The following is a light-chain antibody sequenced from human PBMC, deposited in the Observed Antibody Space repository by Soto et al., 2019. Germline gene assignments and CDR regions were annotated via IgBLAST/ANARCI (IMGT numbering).Light chain of an antibody. Sequence: DIQMTQSPSSLSASVGDRVTITCRASQSISSYLNWYQQKPGKAPKFLIFGASRLQSGVPSRFSGSGSGTEFTLTISSLQPEDFASYYCQHYNSYPYTFGQGTKLEIK. CDR1: QSISSY. CDR2: GAS. V-gene: IGKV1-39*01. CDR3: QHYNSYPYT. J-gene: IGKJ2*01.